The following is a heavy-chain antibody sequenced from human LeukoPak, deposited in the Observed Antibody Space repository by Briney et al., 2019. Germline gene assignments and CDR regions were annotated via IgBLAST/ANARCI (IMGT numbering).Heavy chain of an antibody. CDR2: IRAGGGNT. CDR3: AKLLSRYYFDD. J-gene: IGHJ4*02. Sequence: PGGSLRLSCVVSGFTFSSYAMSWVRQAPGKGLEWVSAIRAGGGNTYYADSVEGRFTISRDNSKNTLYLQMNSLRAEDTAVYYCAKLLSRYYFDDGGEGTLVTVPS. D-gene: IGHD2-21*01. CDR1: GFTFSSYA. V-gene: IGHV3-23*01.